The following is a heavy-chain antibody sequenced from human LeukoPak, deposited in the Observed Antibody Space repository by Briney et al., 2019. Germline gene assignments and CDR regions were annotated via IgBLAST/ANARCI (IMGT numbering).Heavy chain of an antibody. CDR3: ARDAGPSRGFDC. J-gene: IGHJ4*02. Sequence: PSETLSLTCTVSGGSISTYYWSWIRQPPGKGLEWIGYIFYSGSTTYNLSLKSRVTMSVDTSKNQFSLKLSSVTAADTAVYYCARDAGPSRGFDCWGQGTLVTVSS. D-gene: IGHD3-10*01. CDR2: IFYSGST. V-gene: IGHV4-59*01. CDR1: GGSISTYY.